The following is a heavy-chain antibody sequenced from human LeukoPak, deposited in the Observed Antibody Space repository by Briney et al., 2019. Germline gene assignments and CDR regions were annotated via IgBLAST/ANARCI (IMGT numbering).Heavy chain of an antibody. D-gene: IGHD7-27*01. J-gene: IGHJ4*02. CDR1: GFTFSAYA. CDR2: ISGSGDST. V-gene: IGHV3-23*01. Sequence: GGSLRLSCAASGFTFSAYARNWVRQAPGKGLEWVSGISGSGDSTYYADSVKGRFTISKDNSKNTLYLQMNSLRADDTAVYYCGKGDWGDYWGQGTLVTVSS. CDR3: GKGDWGDY.